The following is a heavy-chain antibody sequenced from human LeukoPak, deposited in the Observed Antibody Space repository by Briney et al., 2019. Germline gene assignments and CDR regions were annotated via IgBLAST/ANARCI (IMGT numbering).Heavy chain of an antibody. Sequence: GGSLRLSCAASGFTFSSYWMSWVRQAPGKGLEWVSAISGSGGSTYYADSVKGRFTISRDNSKNTLYLQMNSLRAEDTAVYYCAKDSYYYDSSGYNTLLYNDYWGQGTLVTVSS. CDR1: GFTFSSYW. CDR2: ISGSGGST. CDR3: AKDSYYYDSSGYNTLLYNDY. D-gene: IGHD3-22*01. J-gene: IGHJ4*02. V-gene: IGHV3-23*01.